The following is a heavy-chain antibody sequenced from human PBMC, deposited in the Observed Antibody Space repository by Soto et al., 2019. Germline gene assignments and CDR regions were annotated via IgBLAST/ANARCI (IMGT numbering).Heavy chain of an antibody. J-gene: IGHJ5*02. Sequence: GGSLRLSCAASGFTVSSSYMSWVRQAPGQGLEWVLVIYSGGSTYYADSVKGRFTISRDNSKNTLYLQMNSLRAEDTAVYYCAREFSDYVWGSYRFNWFDPWGQGTLVTVSS. CDR1: GFTVSSSY. D-gene: IGHD3-16*02. V-gene: IGHV3-66*01. CDR2: IYSGGST. CDR3: AREFSDYVWGSYRFNWFDP.